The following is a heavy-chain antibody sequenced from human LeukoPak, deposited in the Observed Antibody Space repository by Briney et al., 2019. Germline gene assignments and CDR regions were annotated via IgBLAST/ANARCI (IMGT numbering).Heavy chain of an antibody. CDR3: ARSPLAVYFNY. CDR1: GASISSGSYY. D-gene: IGHD6-19*01. V-gene: IGHV4-61*09. J-gene: IGHJ4*02. CDR2: IFTRGTT. Sequence: SATLSLTCTVSGASISSGSYYWNWIRQPAGKGLDWLVNIFTRGTTNYNASLESRLTMSLDTARNQFSLSLRSVTAADTAIYFCARSPLAVYFNYWGQGNLVTASS.